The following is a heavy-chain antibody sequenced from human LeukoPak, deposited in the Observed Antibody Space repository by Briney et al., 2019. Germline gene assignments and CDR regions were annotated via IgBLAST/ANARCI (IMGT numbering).Heavy chain of an antibody. CDR1: GYTFTNYT. V-gene: IGHV7-4-1*02. J-gene: IGHJ4*02. CDR3: TRGRDTTGYFVY. D-gene: IGHD3-22*01. CDR2: IDTNTGNP. Sequence: VASVKVSCKASGYTFTNYTINWVRLAPGRGLEWMGWIDTNTGNPTYAQGFTGRFAFSLDTSATTTFLQISSLKAEDTAVYFCTRGRDTTGYFVYWGQGTLVTVSS.